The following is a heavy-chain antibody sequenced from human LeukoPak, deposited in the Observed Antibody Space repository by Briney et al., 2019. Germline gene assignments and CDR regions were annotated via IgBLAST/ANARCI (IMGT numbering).Heavy chain of an antibody. Sequence: ASVKVSCKASGYTFTSYGISWVRQASGQGLEWMGWISAYNGNTNYAQKLQGRVTMTTDTSTSTAYMELRSLRSDDTAVYYCARVDYSGYDYSLDYWGQGTLVTVSS. D-gene: IGHD5-12*01. CDR3: ARVDYSGYDYSLDY. CDR2: ISAYNGNT. J-gene: IGHJ4*02. CDR1: GYTFTSYG. V-gene: IGHV1-18*01.